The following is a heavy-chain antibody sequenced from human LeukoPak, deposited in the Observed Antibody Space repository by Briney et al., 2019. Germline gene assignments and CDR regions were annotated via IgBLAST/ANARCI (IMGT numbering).Heavy chain of an antibody. CDR1: GFTFSRYS. V-gene: IGHV3-21*01. CDR3: ATDESWNDC. D-gene: IGHD1-1*01. Sequence: RGGSLRLSCAPAGFTFSRYSMNWVRQAPGKGLEWVSSISSSNRYIYYADSVKGQFTRTRDNAKNSLFLQMNRLRAEDTAVYYCATDESWNDCWGQGTLVTVSS. CDR2: ISSSNRYI. J-gene: IGHJ4*02.